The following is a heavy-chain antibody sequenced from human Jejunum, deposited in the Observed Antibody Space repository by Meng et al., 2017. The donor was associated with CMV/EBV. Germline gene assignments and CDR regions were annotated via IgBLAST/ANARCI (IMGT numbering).Heavy chain of an antibody. CDR3: AIRPLSWFDP. CDR1: GGSISSSNYY. Sequence: LHLQESGPGLGKPWEPLSLNCPVSGGSISSSNYYWDWIRQPPGKGLEWIGSISYRGTTYYSPSLKSRITISLDTSNNQFSLRLTSVTAADSAVYYCAIRPLSWFDPWGQGTLVTVSS. V-gene: IGHV4-39*07. CDR2: ISYRGTT. J-gene: IGHJ5*02.